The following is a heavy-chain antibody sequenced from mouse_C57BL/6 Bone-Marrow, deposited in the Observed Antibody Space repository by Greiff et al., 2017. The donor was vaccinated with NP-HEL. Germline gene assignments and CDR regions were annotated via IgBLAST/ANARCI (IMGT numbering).Heavy chain of an antibody. CDR1: GYTFTDYE. CDR3: TRSSYDYVDY. V-gene: IGHV1-15*01. D-gene: IGHD2-3*01. J-gene: IGHJ2*01. Sequence: QVQLQRSGAELVRPGASVTLSCKASGYTFTDYEMHWVKQTPVHGLEWIGAIDPETGGTAYNQKFKGKAILTADNSSSTAYMELRSLTSEDSAVYYCTRSSYDYVDYWGQGTTLTVSS. CDR2: IDPETGGT.